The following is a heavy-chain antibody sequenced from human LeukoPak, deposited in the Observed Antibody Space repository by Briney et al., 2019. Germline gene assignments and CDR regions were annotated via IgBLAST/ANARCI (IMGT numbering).Heavy chain of an antibody. CDR2: IYPGDSDT. D-gene: IGHD2-2*01. CDR3: ARGYCSSTSCEDY. Sequence: GESLKISCKGSGYSFISYWIGWVRQMPGKGLEWMGVIYPGDSDTRYSPSLQGQVTISADKSISTAYLQWSSLKASDTAMYYCARGYCSSTSCEDYWGQGTLVTVSS. V-gene: IGHV5-51*01. J-gene: IGHJ4*02. CDR1: GYSFISYW.